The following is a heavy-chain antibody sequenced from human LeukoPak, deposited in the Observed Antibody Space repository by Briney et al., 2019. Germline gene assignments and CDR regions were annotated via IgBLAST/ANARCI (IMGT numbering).Heavy chain of an antibody. D-gene: IGHD2-8*02. CDR3: ARLSGCTGDNCYDVVY. CDR1: GSSISSGYF. CDR2: VYHSGTT. J-gene: IGHJ4*02. V-gene: IGHV4-38-2*01. Sequence: ETLSLTCAVSGSSISSGYFWGWIRQPPGKGLEWIGNVYHSGTTHYNASLKSRVTISVDTSKNQFSLNLGSVTAADTAVYYCARLSGCTGDNCYDVVYWGQGTLVTVSS.